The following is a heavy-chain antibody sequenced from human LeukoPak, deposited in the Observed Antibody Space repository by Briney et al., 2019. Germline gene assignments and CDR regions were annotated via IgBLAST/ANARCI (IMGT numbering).Heavy chain of an antibody. V-gene: IGHV4-59*01. Sequence: PSETLSLTCTVSGGSISRFYWSWIRQPPGKGLEWIGSIYYSGSTSYNPSLKSRVTISVDTSKNQFSLRLNSVTAADTAVYYCARDQLYFDSSGYYRTDAFDIWGQGTVVTVSS. D-gene: IGHD3-22*01. J-gene: IGHJ3*02. CDR3: ARDQLYFDSSGYYRTDAFDI. CDR2: IYYSGST. CDR1: GGSISRFY.